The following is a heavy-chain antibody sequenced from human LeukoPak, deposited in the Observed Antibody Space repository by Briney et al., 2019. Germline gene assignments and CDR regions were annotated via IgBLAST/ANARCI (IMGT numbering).Heavy chain of an antibody. CDR1: GGSFSGYY. Sequence: SETLSLTCAVYGGSFSGYYWSWIRQPPGKGLEWIGEINHSGSTNYSPSLKSRVTISVDSSKNQFSLKLSSVTAADTAVYYCARARDYDYVWGSYRLIDPWGQGTLVTVSS. V-gene: IGHV4-34*01. D-gene: IGHD3-16*02. CDR2: INHSGST. CDR3: ARARDYDYVWGSYRLIDP. J-gene: IGHJ5*02.